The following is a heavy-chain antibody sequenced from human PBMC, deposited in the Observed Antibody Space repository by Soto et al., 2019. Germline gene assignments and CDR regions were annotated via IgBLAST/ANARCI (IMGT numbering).Heavy chain of an antibody. CDR3: ARSDYGMDV. Sequence: VSCTTSGGTCSSYAISWERQAPGSGFEWMGGIIPIFGTANYAQKFQGRVTITADESTSTAYMELSSLRSEDTAVYYWARSDYGMDVWG. J-gene: IGHJ6*02. CDR1: GGTCSSYA. V-gene: IGHV1-69*01. CDR2: IIPIFGTA.